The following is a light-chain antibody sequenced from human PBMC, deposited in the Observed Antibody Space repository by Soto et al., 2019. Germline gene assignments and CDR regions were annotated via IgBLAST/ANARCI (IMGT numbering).Light chain of an antibody. J-gene: IGKJ5*01. CDR3: QQRYTPPIT. CDR2: DAS. CDR1: QTIRNF. Sequence: DIQMTQSPSSLSASVGDRVTITCRSSQTIRNFVNWYQQKPGKAPKLLIYDASSLQSGVPSMFSGGWSGTDFTLTISGLQAEDFATYYCQQRYTPPITFGQGTRLEIK. V-gene: IGKV1-39*01.